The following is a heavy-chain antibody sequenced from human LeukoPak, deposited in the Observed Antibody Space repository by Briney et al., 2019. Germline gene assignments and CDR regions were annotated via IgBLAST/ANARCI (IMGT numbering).Heavy chain of an antibody. V-gene: IGHV3-23*01. CDR1: GFTFSSCA. D-gene: IGHD3-22*01. Sequence: GGSLRLSCSASGFTFSSCAMSWVHQAPGKGLQWVSSITGSGATSYYADSVRGRFIVSRDNSKNTLYLEMNSLRADDTAVYFCAKESTQVIEVYFDSWGQGTLATVSS. CDR2: ITGSGATS. CDR3: AKESTQVIEVYFDS. J-gene: IGHJ4*02.